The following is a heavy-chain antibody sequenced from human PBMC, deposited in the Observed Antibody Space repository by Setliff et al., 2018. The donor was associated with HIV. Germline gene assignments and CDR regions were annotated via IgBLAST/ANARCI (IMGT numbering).Heavy chain of an antibody. V-gene: IGHV1-46*01. CDR2: INPSGGST. CDR1: GYTLTRYF. D-gene: IGHD1-26*01. Sequence: ASVKVSCKASGYTLTRYFMHCVRQAPGQGLEWLGMINPSGGSTWYAQKFQGRVTMTGDTSTNTLYMELSSLRSEDTAVYYCARGWEGGMDYWGQGTLVTVS. CDR3: ARGWEGGMDY. J-gene: IGHJ4*02.